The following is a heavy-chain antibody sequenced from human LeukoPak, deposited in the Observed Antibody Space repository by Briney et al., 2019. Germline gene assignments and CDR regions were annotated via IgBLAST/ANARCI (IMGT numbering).Heavy chain of an antibody. CDR1: GFTFSSYS. D-gene: IGHD1-26*01. CDR2: ISSSSSTI. V-gene: IGHV3-48*01. J-gene: IGHJ4*02. Sequence: PGGSLRLSCAASGFTFSSYSMNWVRQAPGKGLEWVSSISSSSSTIYYADSVKGRFTISRDNAKNSLYLQMNSLRAEDTAVYYCARGWKWELLRSSSRMIDYWGQGTLVTVSS. CDR3: ARGWKWELLRSSSRMIDY.